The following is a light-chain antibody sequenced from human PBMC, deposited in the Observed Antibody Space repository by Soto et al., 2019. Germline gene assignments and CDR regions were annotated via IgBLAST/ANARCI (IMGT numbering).Light chain of an antibody. CDR2: DAS. CDR3: QQYNSYSGT. J-gene: IGKJ1*01. V-gene: IGKV1-5*01. Sequence: DIQMTQSPSTLSASVGARVTITFRASQSISSWLAWYQKKPGKAPKLLIYDASSLESGVPSRFSGSVSGTEFTLTVSSLQPDDFATYYCQQYNSYSGTFGQGTKVEIK. CDR1: QSISSW.